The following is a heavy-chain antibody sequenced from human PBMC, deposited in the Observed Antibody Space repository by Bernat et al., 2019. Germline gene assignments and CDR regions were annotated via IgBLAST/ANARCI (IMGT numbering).Heavy chain of an antibody. CDR2: ISGSGGST. D-gene: IGHD4-17*01. CDR1: GFTFSSYA. CDR3: ARDFGYGDYEGLYYFDY. J-gene: IGHJ4*02. V-gene: IGHV3-23*04. Sequence: EVQLVESGGGLVQPGGSLRLSCAASGFTFSSYAMSWVRQAPGKGLEWVSAISGSGGSTYYADSVKGRFTISRDNSKNTLYLQMNSLRAEDAAVDFCARDFGYGDYEGLYYFDYWGQGTLVTVSS.